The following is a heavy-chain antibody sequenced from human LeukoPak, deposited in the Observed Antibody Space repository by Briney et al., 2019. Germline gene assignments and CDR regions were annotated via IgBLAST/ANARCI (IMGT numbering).Heavy chain of an antibody. CDR1: GGSFSGYY. D-gene: IGHD2-8*01. Sequence: SETLSLTCAVYGGSFSGYYWSWIRQPPGKGLEWIGEINHSGSTNYNPSLKSRVTISVDTSKNQFSLKLSSVTAADTAVYYCAYVNCTNGECYNDYYFDYWGQGTLVTVSS. J-gene: IGHJ4*02. CDR2: INHSGST. V-gene: IGHV4-34*01. CDR3: AYVNCTNGECYNDYYFDY.